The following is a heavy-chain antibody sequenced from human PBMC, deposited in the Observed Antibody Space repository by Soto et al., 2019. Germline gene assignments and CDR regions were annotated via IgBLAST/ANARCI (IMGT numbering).Heavy chain of an antibody. CDR1: GFSFSGYG. J-gene: IGHJ6*02. Sequence: QVQLVESGGGVVQPGRSLKLSCAASGFSFSGYGMHWVRQAPGKGLEWVTLISYDGDSKLYADTVKGRFTISGDNSKNVLYQQLSSLRPDDSAVYYCAKGLDIVLVPGGSKPYYYYGVDVWGQGTTVAVSS. D-gene: IGHD2-2*03. CDR3: AKGLDIVLVPGGSKPYYYYGVDV. CDR2: ISYDGDSK. V-gene: IGHV3-30*18.